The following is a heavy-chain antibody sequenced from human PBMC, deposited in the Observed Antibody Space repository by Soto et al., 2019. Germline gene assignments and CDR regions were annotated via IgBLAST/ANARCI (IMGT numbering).Heavy chain of an antibody. CDR3: GRGYCSGGSCYGMDV. D-gene: IGHD2-15*01. J-gene: IGHJ6*02. V-gene: IGHV3-7*01. Sequence: EVQLVESGGGLVQPGGSLRLSCAASGFTFSSYWMSWVRQAPGKGLEWVANIKQDGSEKYYVDSVKGRFTISRDNAKNSQHLQMNSLRAEDTAVYYCGRGYCSGGSCYGMDVWGQGTTVTVSS. CDR2: IKQDGSEK. CDR1: GFTFSSYW.